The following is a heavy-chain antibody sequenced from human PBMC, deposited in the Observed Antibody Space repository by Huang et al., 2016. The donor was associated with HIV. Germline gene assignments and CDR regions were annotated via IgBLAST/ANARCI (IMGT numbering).Heavy chain of an antibody. D-gene: IGHD2-15*01. CDR3: ARQRASGSTYVDS. J-gene: IGHJ4*02. CDR2: IYPGDSDT. CDR1: GYKFTSYW. Sequence: EVQLVQSGAEVKKPGESLKISCKGSGYKFTSYWIAWVRQMPGKGLERMGIIYPGDSDTRSSPSFQGQVTISADKSINTAYRQWSSLKTSDTAMYFCARQRASGSTYVDSWGQGTLLTVYS. V-gene: IGHV5-51*01.